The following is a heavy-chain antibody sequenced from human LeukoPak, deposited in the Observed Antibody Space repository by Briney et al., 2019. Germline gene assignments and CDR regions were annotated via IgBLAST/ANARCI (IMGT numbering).Heavy chain of an antibody. CDR1: GYTFTGCY. CDR3: ARCGSSGYYGLCYFDY. CDR2: INPNSGGT. V-gene: IGHV1-2*02. J-gene: IGHJ4*02. D-gene: IGHD3-22*01. Sequence: ASVKVSCKASGYTFTGCYMHWVRQAPGQGLEWMGWINPNSGGTNYAQKFQGRVTMTRDTSISTAYMGLSRLRSDDTAVYYCARCGSSGYYGLCYFDYWGQGTLVTVS.